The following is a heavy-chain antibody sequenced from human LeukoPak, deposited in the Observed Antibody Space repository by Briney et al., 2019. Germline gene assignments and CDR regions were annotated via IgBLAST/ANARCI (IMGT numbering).Heavy chain of an antibody. V-gene: IGHV3-23*01. D-gene: IGHD3-16*01. Sequence: GGSLRLSCAASGFTFSNYAMSWVRQAPGKGLEWVSGISASGGGTYYADSVKGRFTVSRDNSKNTLYLQMNSLRADDTAVYYCAREVRGDYFDFWGQGTLVTVSS. CDR2: ISASGGGT. CDR3: AREVRGDYFDF. CDR1: GFTFSNYA. J-gene: IGHJ4*02.